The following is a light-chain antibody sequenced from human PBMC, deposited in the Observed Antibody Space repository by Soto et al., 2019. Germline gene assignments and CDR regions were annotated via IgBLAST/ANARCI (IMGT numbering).Light chain of an antibody. CDR1: SGHSSYI. J-gene: IGLJ3*02. V-gene: IGLV4-60*02. CDR3: ETWDSNFNGV. CDR2: LEGRGSY. Sequence: QSVLTQSSSASASLGSSVKLTCTLSSGHSSYIIAWHQQQPGKAPRYLMKLEGRGSYNKGSGVPDRFSGSTSGADRYLTISNLRFEDEADYYCETWDSNFNGVFGGGTKLTVL.